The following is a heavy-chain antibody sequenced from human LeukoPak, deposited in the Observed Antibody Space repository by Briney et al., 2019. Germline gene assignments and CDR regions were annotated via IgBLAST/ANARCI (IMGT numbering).Heavy chain of an antibody. Sequence: GGSLRLSCAASGFTFDDYAMHWVRQVPGKGLEWVSGISWNSGSLGYADSVKGRFTISRDNAKKSLYLQMNSLRPEDTALYYCALLYGSGSYYSDYWGQGTLVTVSS. CDR3: ALLYGSGSYYSDY. J-gene: IGHJ4*02. V-gene: IGHV3-9*01. CDR1: GFTFDDYA. D-gene: IGHD3-10*01. CDR2: ISWNSGSL.